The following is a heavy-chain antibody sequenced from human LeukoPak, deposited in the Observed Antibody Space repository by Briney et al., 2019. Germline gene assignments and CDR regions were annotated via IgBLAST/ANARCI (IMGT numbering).Heavy chain of an antibody. CDR1: GGSISHYY. J-gene: IGHJ5*02. V-gene: IGHV4-59*01. Sequence: PSETLSLTCTVSGGSISHYYWSWIRQPPGKGLEWIGYIYYSGSTNYNPSLKSRVTISIDTSKNQFSLKLSSVTAADTAVYYCERGYYDSSGYLISYNWFDPWGQGTLVTVSS. CDR3: ERGYYDSSGYLISYNWFDP. D-gene: IGHD3-22*01. CDR2: IYYSGST.